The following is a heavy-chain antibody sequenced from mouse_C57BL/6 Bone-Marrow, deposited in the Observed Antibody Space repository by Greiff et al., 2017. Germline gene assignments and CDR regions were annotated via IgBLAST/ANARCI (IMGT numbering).Heavy chain of an antibody. CDR2: IDPSDSET. CDR3: ARSDGCSSYWYFDV. J-gene: IGHJ1*03. D-gene: IGHD2-3*01. V-gene: IGHV1-52*01. Sequence: QVQLQQPGAELVRPGSSVKLSCKASGYTFTSYWMHWVKQRPIQGLEWIGNIDPSDSETPYNQKFKDKATLTGDKSSSTAYRQLSSLTSEDSAVYYCARSDGCSSYWYFDVWGTGTTVTVSS. CDR1: GYTFTSYW.